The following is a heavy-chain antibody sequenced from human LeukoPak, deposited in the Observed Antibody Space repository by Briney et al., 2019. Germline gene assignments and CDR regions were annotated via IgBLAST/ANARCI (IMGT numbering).Heavy chain of an antibody. CDR1: GFTFSSYS. D-gene: IGHD3-9*01. CDR2: ISSSSSYI. CDR3: ARDLDYDILTGYYDY. J-gene: IGHJ4*02. V-gene: IGHV3-21*01. Sequence: PGGSLRLSCAASGFTFSSYSMNWVRQAPGKGLEWVSSISSSSSYIYYADSVKGRFTISRDNAKNSLYLQMNSLRAEDTAVYYCARDLDYDILTGYYDYRGQGTLVTVSS.